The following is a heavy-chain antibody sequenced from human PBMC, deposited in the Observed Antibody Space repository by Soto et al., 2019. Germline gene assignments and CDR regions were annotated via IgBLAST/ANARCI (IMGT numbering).Heavy chain of an antibody. CDR3: AREGKIAVAGTPGPYYYYGMDV. Sequence: ASVKFSCKASGYSFTGYYMHWVRQAPGQGLEWMGWINPNSGGTNYAQKFQGWVTMTRDTSISTAYMELSRLRSDDTAVYYCAREGKIAVAGTPGPYYYYGMDVWGQGTTVTVSS. V-gene: IGHV1-2*04. CDR1: GYSFTGYY. D-gene: IGHD6-19*01. J-gene: IGHJ6*02. CDR2: INPNSGGT.